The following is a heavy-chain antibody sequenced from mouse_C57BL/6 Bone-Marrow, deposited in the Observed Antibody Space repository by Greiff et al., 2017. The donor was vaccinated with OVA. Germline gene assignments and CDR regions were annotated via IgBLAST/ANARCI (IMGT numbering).Heavy chain of an antibody. Sequence: QVQLQQSGPELVKPGASVKISCKASGYAFSSSWMNWVKQRPGKGLEWIGRIYPGDGDTNYNGKFKGKATLTADKSSSTAYLQLSSLTSEDTAVYYCALYYGSSLDYWGQGTTLTVSS. CDR1: GYAFSSSW. J-gene: IGHJ2*01. CDR2: IYPGDGDT. V-gene: IGHV1-82*01. CDR3: ALYYGSSLDY. D-gene: IGHD1-1*01.